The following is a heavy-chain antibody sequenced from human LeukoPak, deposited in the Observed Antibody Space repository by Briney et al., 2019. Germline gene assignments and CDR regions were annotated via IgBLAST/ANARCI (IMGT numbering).Heavy chain of an antibody. J-gene: IGHJ4*02. V-gene: IGHV4-38-2*01. D-gene: IGHD6-6*01. Sequence: SETLSLTCAVSGYSTSSGYYWGWIRQPPGKGLEWIGSIYHSGSTYYNPSLKSRVTISVDTSKNQFSLKLNSVTAADTAVYYCAKGGNSEYSSSSYWGQGTLVTVSS. CDR3: AKGGNSEYSSSSY. CDR2: IYHSGST. CDR1: GYSTSSGYY.